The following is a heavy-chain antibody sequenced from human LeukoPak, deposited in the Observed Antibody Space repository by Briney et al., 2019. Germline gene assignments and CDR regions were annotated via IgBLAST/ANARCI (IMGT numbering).Heavy chain of an antibody. CDR3: ARVPRILSGMDV. CDR1: GYTFTGYY. CDR2: INPNSGGT. V-gene: IGHV1-2*06. Sequence: ASVKVSCKASGYTFTGYYMHWVRQAPGQGLEWMGRINPNSGGTNYAQKFQGRVTMTRDTSISTAYMELSRLRPDDTAVYYCARVPRILSGMDVWGQGTTVTVSS. J-gene: IGHJ6*02. D-gene: IGHD3-9*01.